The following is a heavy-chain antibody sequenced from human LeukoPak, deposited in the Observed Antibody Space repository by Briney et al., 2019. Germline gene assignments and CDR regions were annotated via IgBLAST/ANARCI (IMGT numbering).Heavy chain of an antibody. CDR1: GYTFTSYG. V-gene: IGHV1-18*01. D-gene: IGHD6-13*01. Sequence: GASVKVSCKASGYTFTSYGISWVRQAPGQGLEWMGWISAYNGNTNYARKLQGRVTMTTDTSTSTAYMELRSLRSDDTAVYYCARGLAAAGTFNWFDPWGQGTLVTVSS. CDR3: ARGLAAAGTFNWFDP. CDR2: ISAYNGNT. J-gene: IGHJ5*02.